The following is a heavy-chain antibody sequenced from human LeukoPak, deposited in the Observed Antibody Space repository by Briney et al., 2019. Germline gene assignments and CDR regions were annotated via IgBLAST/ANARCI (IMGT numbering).Heavy chain of an antibody. CDR2: IRGDDTT. Sequence: PGGSLRLSCAASGLTFSNFGMTWVRQAPGKGLEWVSAIRGDDTTFYADSVKGRFTISRDNSKNTLFLQMTSLSPEDTAIYYCAKALVAEAIFPESWGQGTLVIVSS. V-gene: IGHV3-23*01. CDR3: AKALVAEAIFPES. J-gene: IGHJ5*02. CDR1: GLTFSNFG. D-gene: IGHD6-25*01.